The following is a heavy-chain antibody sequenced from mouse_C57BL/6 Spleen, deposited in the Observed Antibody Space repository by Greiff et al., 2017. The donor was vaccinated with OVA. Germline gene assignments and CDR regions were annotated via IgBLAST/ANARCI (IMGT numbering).Heavy chain of an antibody. CDR3: ERDRSWAYAMDY. Sequence: EVQLQESGPGLVKPSQSLSLTCSVTGYSITSCYYWNWLRQFPGNKLEWLGYISYDGSNNYNPSLKNRISITRDTSKNQFFLKLNSVTTEDTATYYCERDRSWAYAMDYWGQGTTVTVSS. J-gene: IGHJ4*01. CDR2: ISYDGSN. CDR1: GYSITSCYY. D-gene: IGHD4-1*01. V-gene: IGHV3-6*01.